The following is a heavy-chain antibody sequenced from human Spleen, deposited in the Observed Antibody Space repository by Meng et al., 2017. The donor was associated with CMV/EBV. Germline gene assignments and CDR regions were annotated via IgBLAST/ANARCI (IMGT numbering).Heavy chain of an antibody. D-gene: IGHD1-14*01. Sequence: GGSLRLSCEASKFTFSNYWMSWVRQAPGKGLEWVANIKEDGSEKYYVDSVKGRFTISRDNAKNSLYLQMNSLSVDDTAMYYCARLPDDTTFFIQEYYFDYWGQGTLVTVSS. CDR2: IKEDGSEK. V-gene: IGHV3-7*01. CDR1: KFTFSNYW. CDR3: ARLPDDTTFFIQEYYFDY. J-gene: IGHJ4*02.